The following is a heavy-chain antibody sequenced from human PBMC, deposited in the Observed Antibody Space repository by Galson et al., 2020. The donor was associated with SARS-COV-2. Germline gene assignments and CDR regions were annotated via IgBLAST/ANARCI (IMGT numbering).Heavy chain of an antibody. CDR1: GFTFENHV. CDR3: ARRDASQGYGMDV. Sequence: ESLKLSCLASGFTFENHVLMWVRQAPGKGLGWVSAINANSEMRYYKDPVKGRFTISRDNSKRLLYLQMTTLRGDDTAIYYCARRDASQGYGMDVWGQGTTVTIPS. CDR2: INANSEMR. D-gene: IGHD2-2*01. J-gene: IGHJ6*02. V-gene: IGHV3-23*01.